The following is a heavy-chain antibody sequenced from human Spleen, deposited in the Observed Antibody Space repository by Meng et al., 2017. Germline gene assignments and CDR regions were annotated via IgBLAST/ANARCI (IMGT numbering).Heavy chain of an antibody. D-gene: IGHD6-13*01. CDR3: AKDAPGVIAAAAFDI. J-gene: IGHJ3*02. CDR2: ISSSSSYI. CDR1: GFTFSSYS. Sequence: GGSLRLSCAASGFTFSSYSMNWVRQAPGKGLEWVSSISSSSSYIYYADSVKGRFTISRDNAKNSLYLQMNSLRAEDTAVYYCAKDAPGVIAAAAFDIWGQGTMVTVSS. V-gene: IGHV3-21*01.